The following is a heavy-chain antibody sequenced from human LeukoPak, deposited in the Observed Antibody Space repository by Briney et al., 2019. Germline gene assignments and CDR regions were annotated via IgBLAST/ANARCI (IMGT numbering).Heavy chain of an antibody. V-gene: IGHV3-23*01. CDR2: ISGGGTST. Sequence: GGSLRLSCTASGFTFSSYGMSWVRQAPGKGLEWVSVISGGGTSTYYADSVKGRFTISRDNSKNTLYLQMNSLRAEDTAVYYCARELIDYYGMDVWGQGTTVTVSS. CDR3: ARELIDYYGMDV. J-gene: IGHJ6*02. D-gene: IGHD2-21*01. CDR1: GFTFSSYG.